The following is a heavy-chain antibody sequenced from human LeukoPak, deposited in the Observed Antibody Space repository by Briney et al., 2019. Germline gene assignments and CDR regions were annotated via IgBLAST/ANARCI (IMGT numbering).Heavy chain of an antibody. J-gene: IGHJ4*02. V-gene: IGHV3-11*04. Sequence: GGSLRLSCAASGFTFSDYNMRWIRQAPGKGLEWVSSISRSGSTIYYADSVKGRFTISRDNAKNSLYLQMNSLRAEDTAVYYCAVGWSFDYWGQGTLVTVSS. CDR3: AVGWSFDY. CDR1: GFTFSDYN. D-gene: IGHD3-3*01. CDR2: ISRSGSTI.